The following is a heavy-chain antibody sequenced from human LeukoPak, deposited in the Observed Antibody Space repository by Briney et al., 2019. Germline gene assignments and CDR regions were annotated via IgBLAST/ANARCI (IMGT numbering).Heavy chain of an antibody. Sequence: PGGSLRLSCTASGFTFDDYGMSWVRQAPGKGLEWVSGINWIQGSTGYADSVKGRFTISRDNAKNSLYLQMNSLRAEDTALYYCARVGYYYESSSYSGAFDIWGQGAMVTASS. V-gene: IGHV3-20*04. CDR2: INWIQGST. CDR1: GFTFDDYG. CDR3: ARVGYYYESSSYSGAFDI. J-gene: IGHJ3*02. D-gene: IGHD3-22*01.